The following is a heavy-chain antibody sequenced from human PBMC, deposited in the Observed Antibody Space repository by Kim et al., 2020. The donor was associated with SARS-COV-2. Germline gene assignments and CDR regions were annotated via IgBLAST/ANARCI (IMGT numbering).Heavy chain of an antibody. V-gene: IGHV1-8*01. D-gene: IGHD3-10*01. CDR2: MNPNSGNT. CDR3: ARLQRGDYYGSGSYPDDAFDI. CDR1: GYTFTSYD. J-gene: IGHJ3*02. Sequence: ASVKVSCKASGYTFTSYDINWVRQATGQGLEWMGWMNPNSGNTGYAQKFQGRVTMTRNTSISTAYMELSSLRSEDTAVYYCARLQRGDYYGSGSYPDDAFDIWGQGTMVTVSS.